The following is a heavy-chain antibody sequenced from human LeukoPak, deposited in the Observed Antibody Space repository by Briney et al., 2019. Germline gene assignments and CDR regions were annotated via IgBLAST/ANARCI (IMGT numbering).Heavy chain of an antibody. D-gene: IGHD3-22*01. Sequence: SETLSLTCTVSGGSISSYYWSWIRQPPGKGLEWIGYIYYSGNTHYNPSLKSRVTISVDTSKNQFSLKLSSVTAADTAVYYCARETYYYDSSGYFQFDYWGQGTLVTVSS. V-gene: IGHV4-59*01. CDR2: IYYSGNT. J-gene: IGHJ4*02. CDR3: ARETYYYDSSGYFQFDY. CDR1: GGSISSYY.